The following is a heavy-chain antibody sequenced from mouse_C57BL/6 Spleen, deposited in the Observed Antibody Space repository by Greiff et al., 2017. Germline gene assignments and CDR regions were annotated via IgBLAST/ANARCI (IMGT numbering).Heavy chain of an antibody. CDR3: ARYPLYYYGSSYGYFDV. J-gene: IGHJ1*03. CDR1: GYSITSDY. Sequence: DVMLVESGPGLAKPSQTLSLTCSVTGYSITSDYWNWIRKFPGNKLEYMGYISYSGSTYYNPSLKSRISITRDTSKNQYYLQLNSVTTEDTATYYCARYPLYYYGSSYGYFDVWGTGTTVTVSS. CDR2: ISYSGST. D-gene: IGHD1-1*01. V-gene: IGHV3-8*01.